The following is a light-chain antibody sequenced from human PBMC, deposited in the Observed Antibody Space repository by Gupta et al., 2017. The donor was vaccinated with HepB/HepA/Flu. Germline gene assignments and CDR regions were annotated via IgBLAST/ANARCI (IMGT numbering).Light chain of an antibody. V-gene: IGKV1-17*01. CDR3: RQQNTYPRT. J-gene: IGKJ2*02. Sequence: DIHMMHSPSSLSASVGDRVTITCQASQDIRNDLGWYQQKPGKAPKRLIYDASSVERGVPSRFSGSGSGTEFTLTISSLQPEDFATYYCRQQNTYPRTFGQGTKVEIK. CDR2: DAS. CDR1: QDIRND.